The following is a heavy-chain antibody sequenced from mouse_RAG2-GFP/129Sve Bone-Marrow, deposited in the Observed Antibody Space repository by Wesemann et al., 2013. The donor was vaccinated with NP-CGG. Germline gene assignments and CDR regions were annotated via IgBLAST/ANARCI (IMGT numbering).Heavy chain of an antibody. J-gene: IGHJ2*01. V-gene: IGHV5-9-3*01. CDR2: ISSGGSYT. CDR3: ARPPLLRNYFDY. Sequence: LEWVATISSGGSYTYYPDSVKGRFTISRDNAKNTLYLQMSSLRSEDTAMYYCARPPLLRNYFDYWGQGTTLTVSS. D-gene: IGHD1-2*01.